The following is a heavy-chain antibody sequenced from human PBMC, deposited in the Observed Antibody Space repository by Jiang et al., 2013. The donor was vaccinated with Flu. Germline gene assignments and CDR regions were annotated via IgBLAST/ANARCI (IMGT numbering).Heavy chain of an antibody. Sequence: KPTQTLTLTCTFSGFSLSTSGVGVGWIRQPPGKALEWLALIYWDDDKRYSPSLKSRLTITKDTSKNQVVLIMTNMDPVDTATYYCAHSLIWFGYPVVPYWGQGSLVTVSS. CDR3: AHSLIWFGYPVVPY. D-gene: IGHD3-10*01. J-gene: IGHJ4*02. V-gene: IGHV2-5*02. CDR1: GFSLSTSGVG. CDR2: IYWDDDK.